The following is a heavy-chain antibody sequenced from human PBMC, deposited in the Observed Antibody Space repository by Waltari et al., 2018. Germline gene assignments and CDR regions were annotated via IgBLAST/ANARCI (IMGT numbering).Heavy chain of an antibody. CDR3: ANSDFDC. CDR2: RWYDGSNK. CDR1: GFIFSTYG. J-gene: IGHJ4*02. Sequence: QVQLVESGGGVVQPGRSLRLSCAASGFIFSTYGMHWVRQAPGKGPEWVAVRWYDGSNKYYADSVKGRFTISRDNSQNTLYLQMNSLRAEDTAMYYCANSDFDCFGQGTLVTVSS. V-gene: IGHV3-33*08.